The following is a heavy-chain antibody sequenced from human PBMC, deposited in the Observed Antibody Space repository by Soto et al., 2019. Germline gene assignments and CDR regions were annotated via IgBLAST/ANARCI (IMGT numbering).Heavy chain of an antibody. CDR2: IVPIVGVK. J-gene: IGHJ4*02. Sequence: QVQLVQSGAEVKKPGSSVKVSCKASGGTFSRYAISWVRQAPGQGLEWMGRIVPIVGVKNYAQKFQGRVTITADKSTSTAYMEMSSLRFEDTAVYYCVRGLEDLDSSDSCWGQGTPVTVAS. D-gene: IGHD3-22*01. V-gene: IGHV1-69*04. CDR1: GGTFSRYA. CDR3: VRGLEDLDSSDSC.